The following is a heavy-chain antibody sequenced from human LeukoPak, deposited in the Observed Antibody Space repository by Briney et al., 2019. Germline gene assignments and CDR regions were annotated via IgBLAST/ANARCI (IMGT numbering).Heavy chain of an antibody. Sequence: PGGSLRLSCAASGFTPSDHQMSWVRQAPGKGLEWVGRITEKTTEYAASVKGRFTISRHDAKNSLHLQIISLETEDTAVYYCARELMFSAPKPVHYWGQGTLVTVSS. CDR2: ITEKTT. CDR1: GFTPSDHQ. V-gene: IGHV3-72*01. CDR3: ARELMFSAPKPVHY. D-gene: IGHD3-10*02. J-gene: IGHJ4*02.